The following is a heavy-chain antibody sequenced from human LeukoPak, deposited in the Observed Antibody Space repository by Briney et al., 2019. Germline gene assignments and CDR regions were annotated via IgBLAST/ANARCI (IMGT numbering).Heavy chain of an antibody. CDR1: GFTFSSYA. Sequence: PGGSLRLSCAASGFTFSSYAMSWVRQAPGKGLEWVSAVSGSGGSTYYADSVKGRFTISRDNSKNTLYLQMNSLRAEDTAVYYCAKGGAYYYDSSGFYWGQGTLVTVSP. J-gene: IGHJ4*02. V-gene: IGHV3-23*01. D-gene: IGHD3-22*01. CDR3: AKGGAYYYDSSGFY. CDR2: VSGSGGST.